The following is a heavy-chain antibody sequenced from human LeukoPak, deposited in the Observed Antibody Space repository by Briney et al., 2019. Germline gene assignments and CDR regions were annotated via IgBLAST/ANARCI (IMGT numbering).Heavy chain of an antibody. V-gene: IGHV3-15*01. CDR2: IKSKTDGGTT. J-gene: IGHJ3*02. CDR3: TTKLRYFDWLLKEGAFDI. CDR1: GFTFSNAW. D-gene: IGHD3-9*01. Sequence: GGSLRLFCAASGFTFSNAWMSWVRQAPGKGLEWVGRIKSKTDGGTTDYAAPVKGRFTISRDDSKNTLYLQMNSLKTEDTAVYYCTTKLRYFDWLLKEGAFDIWGQGTMVTVSS.